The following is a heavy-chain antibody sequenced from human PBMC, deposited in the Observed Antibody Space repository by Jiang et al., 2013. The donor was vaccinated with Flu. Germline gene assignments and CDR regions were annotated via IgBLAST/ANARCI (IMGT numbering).Heavy chain of an antibody. V-gene: IGHV3-48*03. CDR2: ISTSGSTI. CDR1: GFTFSSYE. CDR3: ARDRAWYSSRWPDSFDI. D-gene: IGHD6-13*01. J-gene: IGHJ3*02. Sequence: ASGFTFSSYEMIWVRQAPGKGLEWISYISTSGSTIYYADSVKGRFTISRNNAKNSLFLQMNTLRAEDTAVYYCARDRAWYSSRWPDSFDIWGRGTMVNVSS.